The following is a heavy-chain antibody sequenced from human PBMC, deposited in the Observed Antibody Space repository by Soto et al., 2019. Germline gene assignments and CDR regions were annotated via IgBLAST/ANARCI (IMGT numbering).Heavy chain of an antibody. Sequence: PSETLSLTCTVSGGSISSSSYYWGWIRKPPGKGLEWIGSIYYSGSTYYNPSLESRVTISVDTSKNQFSLKLSSVTAAGTAVYYCARPRRKTSSSVDYWGQGTLVTVSS. D-gene: IGHD6-13*01. CDR2: IYYSGST. CDR3: ARPRRKTSSSVDY. CDR1: GGSISSSSYY. V-gene: IGHV4-39*01. J-gene: IGHJ4*02.